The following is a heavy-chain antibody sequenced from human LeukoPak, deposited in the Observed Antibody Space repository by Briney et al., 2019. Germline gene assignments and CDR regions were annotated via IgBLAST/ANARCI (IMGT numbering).Heavy chain of an antibody. J-gene: IGHJ4*02. V-gene: IGHV4-61*02. CDR2: MYTSGST. D-gene: IGHD2-15*01. Sequence: PSQTLSLICTVSGGSISSGSYYWSWIRQPAGKGLEWIGRMYTSGSTNYNPSLKSRVTISVDTSKNQFSLKLSSVTAADTAVYYCARGGGYCSGGSCYSSFDYWGQGTLVTVSS. CDR3: ARGGGYCSGGSCYSSFDY. CDR1: GGSISSGSYY.